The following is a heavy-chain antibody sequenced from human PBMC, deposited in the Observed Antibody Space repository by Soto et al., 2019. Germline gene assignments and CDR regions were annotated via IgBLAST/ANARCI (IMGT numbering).Heavy chain of an antibody. D-gene: IGHD3-10*01. CDR2: ISDDGSNN. CDR1: GFTFSSYG. V-gene: IGHV3-30*18. CDR3: AKVTPQGVFHRLWFADQEEYYYYYIDV. Sequence: QVQLVESGGGVVQPGRSLRLSCAASGFTFSSYGMHWVRQAPGKGREGVAVISDDGSNNYYADSVKGRFTISRDNTKNTLYLQMNSLRAEDTAGYYCAKVTPQGVFHRLWFADQEEYYYYYIDVWGNGTTVTVSS. J-gene: IGHJ6*03.